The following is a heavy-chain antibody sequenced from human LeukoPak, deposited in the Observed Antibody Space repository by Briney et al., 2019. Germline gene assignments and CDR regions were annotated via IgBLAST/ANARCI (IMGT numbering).Heavy chain of an antibody. CDR1: GFTFSSYW. V-gene: IGHV3-74*01. CDR3: ARTLRYSGSYYDY. J-gene: IGHJ4*02. Sequence: GGSLRLSCAASGFTFSSYWMHWVRQAPGKGLVWVSRINSDESSTNYADSVKGRFTISRDNAKNTLYLQMNSLRAEDTAVYYCARTLRYSGSYYDYWGQGTLVTVSS. D-gene: IGHD1-26*01. CDR2: INSDESST.